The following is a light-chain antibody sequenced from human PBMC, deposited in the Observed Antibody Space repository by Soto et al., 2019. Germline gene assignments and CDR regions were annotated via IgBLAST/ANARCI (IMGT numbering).Light chain of an antibody. J-gene: IGKJ4*01. CDR2: KAS. V-gene: IGKV1-5*03. CDR1: QSISSW. CDR3: QQYNSYPLT. Sequence: DIQMTRSPSTLSASVGDRVTITCRASQSISSWLAWYQQKPGKAPNLLIYKASSLESGVPSRFSGSGSGTEFTLTISSLQPDDFATYYGQQYNSYPLTFGGGTKVEIK.